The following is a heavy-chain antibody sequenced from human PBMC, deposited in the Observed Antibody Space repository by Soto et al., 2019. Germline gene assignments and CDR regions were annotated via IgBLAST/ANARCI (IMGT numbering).Heavy chain of an antibody. CDR3: ARDQSHAQYHGFDI. D-gene: IGHD2-2*01. V-gene: IGHV3-11*01. CDR1: GFTFSDYS. J-gene: IGHJ3*02. CDR2: ISSSGSTI. Sequence: HVQLVETGGVLVKPGGSLRLSCAASGFTFSDYSIIWIRQAPGQGLEWVSYISSSGSTIYYADSVKGRFTISMDTAKNPLSLQLNSVSAADTAVSYCARDQSHAQYHGFDIWGQGTMVTVSS.